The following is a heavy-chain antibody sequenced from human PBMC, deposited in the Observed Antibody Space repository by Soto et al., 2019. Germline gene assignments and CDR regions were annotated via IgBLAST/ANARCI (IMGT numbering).Heavy chain of an antibody. CDR1: GGSISSSSYY. CDR2: IYYSGST. CDR3: ARHSSGTKIYYYYYMDV. J-gene: IGHJ6*03. D-gene: IGHD6-6*01. Sequence: SETLSLTCTVSGGSISSSSYYWGWIRQPPGKGLEWIGSIYYSGSTYYNPSLKSRVTISVDTSKNQFSLKLSSVTAADTAVYYCARHSSGTKIYYYYYMDVWGKGTTVTVSS. V-gene: IGHV4-39*01.